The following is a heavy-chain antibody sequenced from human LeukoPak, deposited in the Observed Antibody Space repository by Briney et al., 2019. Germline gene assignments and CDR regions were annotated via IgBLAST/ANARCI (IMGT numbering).Heavy chain of an antibody. CDR1: GGSISSYY. Sequence: SETLSLTCTVSGGSISSYYWSWIRQPPGKGLEWIGYIYYSGSTNYNPSLKSRVTISVDTSKDQFSLKLSSVTAADTAVYYCAGGITMIVVVTDRDAFDIWGQGTMVTVSS. CDR2: IYYSGST. CDR3: AGGITMIVVVTDRDAFDI. V-gene: IGHV4-59*12. D-gene: IGHD3-22*01. J-gene: IGHJ3*02.